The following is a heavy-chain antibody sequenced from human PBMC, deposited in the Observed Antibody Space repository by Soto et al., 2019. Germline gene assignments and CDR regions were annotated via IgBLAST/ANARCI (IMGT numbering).Heavy chain of an antibody. D-gene: IGHD3-16*01. CDR1: GYTFTSYD. Sequence: ASVKVSCKASGYTFTSYDINWVRQATGQGLEWMGWMNPNSGNTGYAQKFQGRVTMTRNTSISTAYMELSSLRSEDTAVYYCARGRAAGGGGNYYYYMDVWGKGTTVTVSS. J-gene: IGHJ6*03. V-gene: IGHV1-8*01. CDR3: ARGRAAGGGGNYYYYMDV. CDR2: MNPNSGNT.